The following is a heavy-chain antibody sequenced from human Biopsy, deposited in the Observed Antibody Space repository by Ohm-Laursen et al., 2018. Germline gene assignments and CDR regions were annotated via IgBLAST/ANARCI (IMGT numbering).Heavy chain of an antibody. D-gene: IGHD4-23*01. CDR3: ARGSNEYGGLYFPH. CDR2: ISHTGYT. J-gene: IGHJ1*01. Sequence: SETLSLTCTVSGGSFTGHYWTWIRQPPGKGLKWIGHISHTGYTSYKSSLKSRVTISLDTSRKHFSLWLTSLAAADTAVYYCARGSNEYGGLYFPHWGQGTLVTVSS. V-gene: IGHV4-59*11. CDR1: GGSFTGHY.